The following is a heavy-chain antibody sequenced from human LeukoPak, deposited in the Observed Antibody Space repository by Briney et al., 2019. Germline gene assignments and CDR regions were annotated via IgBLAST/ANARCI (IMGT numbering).Heavy chain of an antibody. J-gene: IGHJ5*02. V-gene: IGHV3-48*03. CDR1: GFTFSSYE. D-gene: IGHD6-13*01. CDR2: ISSSGSTI. Sequence: PGGSLRLSCAASGFTFSSYEMNWVRQAPGEGLEWVSYISSSGSTIYYADSVKGRFTISRDNAKNSLYLPMNSLRAEDTAVYYCARDGAYSSSWVWFDPWGQGTLVTVSS. CDR3: ARDGAYSSSWVWFDP.